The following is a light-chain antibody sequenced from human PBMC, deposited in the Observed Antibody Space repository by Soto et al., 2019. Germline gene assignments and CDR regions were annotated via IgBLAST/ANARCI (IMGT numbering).Light chain of an antibody. CDR1: SSDVGSYNL. Sequence: QSALTQPASVSGSPGQSITISCTGTSSDVGSYNLVSWYQHHPGKAPKLMIYEDSKRPSGVSNRFSGSKSDYTASLTISGLQAEDEAVYYCCSFAGSSTFVVFGGGTQLTVL. CDR3: CSFAGSSTFVV. J-gene: IGLJ3*02. V-gene: IGLV2-23*02. CDR2: EDS.